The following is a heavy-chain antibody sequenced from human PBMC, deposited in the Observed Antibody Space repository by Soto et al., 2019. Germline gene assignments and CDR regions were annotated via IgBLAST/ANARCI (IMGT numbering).Heavy chain of an antibody. CDR2: IWYDGSNK. CDR1: GFSFSLYG. CDR3: ARSPYTTGYQYGMDV. Sequence: GGSLRLSCAASGFSFSLYGMQWVRQASGKGLEWVAVIWYDGSNKYYADSVKGRFTISRDNSKNMLYLQMNSLRAEDTAVYYCARSPYTTGYQYGMDVWGQGTTVTVSS. J-gene: IGHJ6*02. D-gene: IGHD3-9*01. V-gene: IGHV3-33*01.